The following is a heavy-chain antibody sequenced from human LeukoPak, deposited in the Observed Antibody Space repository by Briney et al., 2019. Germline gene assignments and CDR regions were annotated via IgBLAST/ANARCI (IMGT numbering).Heavy chain of an antibody. D-gene: IGHD5-18*01. V-gene: IGHV3-74*01. J-gene: IGHJ4*02. CDR2: INSDGSTI. Sequence: WISRINSDGSTITYADSVRGRFTISRDNAKNTLYLQMNSLRADDTAVYYCVRVSVDTLMVNVDYWGQGTLVTV. CDR3: VRVSVDTLMVNVDY.